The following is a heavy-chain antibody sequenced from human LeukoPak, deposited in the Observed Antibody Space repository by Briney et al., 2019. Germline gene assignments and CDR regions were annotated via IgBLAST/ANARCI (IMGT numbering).Heavy chain of an antibody. CDR1: GGSISSSSYY. CDR3: ARSYCSGGSCYDY. Sequence: RPSETLSLTCTVSGGSISSSSYYWGWIRQPPGKGLEWIGSIYYSGSTYYNPSLKSRVTISVDTSKNQFSLKLSSVTAADTAVYYCARSYCSGGSCYDYWGQGTLVTVSS. D-gene: IGHD2-15*01. CDR2: IYYSGST. J-gene: IGHJ4*02. V-gene: IGHV4-39*01.